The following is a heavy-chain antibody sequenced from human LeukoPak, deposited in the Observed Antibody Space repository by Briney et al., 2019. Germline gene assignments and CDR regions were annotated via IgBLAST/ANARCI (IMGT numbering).Heavy chain of an antibody. V-gene: IGHV4-39*07. J-gene: IGHJ5*02. CDR1: GDSISGSTYY. CDR3: ARRTHYDFWSGFRSWFDP. Sequence: SETLSLTCTVSGDSISGSTYYWGWIRQPPGKGLEWIGSIYYSGSTYYDPSLQSRVTISLDTSKNQFSLKLSSVTAADTAVYYCARRTHYDFWSGFRSWFDPWGQGTLVTVSS. CDR2: IYYSGST. D-gene: IGHD3-3*01.